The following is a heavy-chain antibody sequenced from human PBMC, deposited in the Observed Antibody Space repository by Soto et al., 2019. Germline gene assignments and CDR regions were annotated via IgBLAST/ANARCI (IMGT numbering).Heavy chain of an antibody. J-gene: IGHJ4*02. D-gene: IGHD2-2*01. Sequence: EVQLVETGGGLIQPGGSLILSCAASGFTVSSKYMSWLRQAPGKGLEWVSIIYSDGNTYYADSVKGRFTISRDNSKNTLNLQMNSLRAADTAVYFCARGRGNCVVTTCYLPFDSWGQGTLVTVSS. CDR3: ARGRGNCVVTTCYLPFDS. CDR1: GFTVSSKY. CDR2: IYSDGNT. V-gene: IGHV3-53*02.